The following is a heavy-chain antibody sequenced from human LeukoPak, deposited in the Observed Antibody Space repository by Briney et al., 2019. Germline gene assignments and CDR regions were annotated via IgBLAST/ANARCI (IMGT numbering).Heavy chain of an antibody. Sequence: PSETLSLTCTVSGGSISSGSYYWSWIRQPAGKGLEWIGRIYTSGSTNYNPSLKSRVTISVDTSKNQFSLKLSSVTAADTAVYYCARGRPGLGSIFGVVSNRGVLDYWGQGTLVTVSS. V-gene: IGHV4-61*02. D-gene: IGHD3-3*01. CDR3: ARGRPGLGSIFGVVSNRGVLDY. CDR2: IYTSGST. CDR1: GGSISSGSYY. J-gene: IGHJ4*02.